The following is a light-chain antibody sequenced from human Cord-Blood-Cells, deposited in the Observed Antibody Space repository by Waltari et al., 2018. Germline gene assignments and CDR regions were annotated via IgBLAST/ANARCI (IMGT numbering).Light chain of an antibody. CDR3: QQLNSYPLT. Sequence: DIQFTQSPSFLSASVGDRVTITCRASQGISSYLAWYQQKPGKAPKRLSYAASTLQSGVPSRFSGIGSGTEFTLTISSLQPEDFATDDCQQLNSYPLTFGGGTKVEIK. J-gene: IGKJ4*01. V-gene: IGKV1-9*01. CDR1: QGISSY. CDR2: AAS.